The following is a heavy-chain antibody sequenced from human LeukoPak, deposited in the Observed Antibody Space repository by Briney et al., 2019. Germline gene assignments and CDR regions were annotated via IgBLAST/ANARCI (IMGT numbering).Heavy chain of an antibody. Sequence: PSETLSLTCAVYGGSFSGYYWSWIRQPPGKGLEWIGEINHSGSTNYNPSLKSRVTISVDTSKNQFSLKLSSVTAADTAVYYCARGAVVKMKYYYGSGEFFYWGQGTLVTVSS. V-gene: IGHV4-34*01. CDR1: GGSFSGYY. CDR2: INHSGST. D-gene: IGHD3-10*01. CDR3: ARGAVVKMKYYYGSGEFFY. J-gene: IGHJ4*02.